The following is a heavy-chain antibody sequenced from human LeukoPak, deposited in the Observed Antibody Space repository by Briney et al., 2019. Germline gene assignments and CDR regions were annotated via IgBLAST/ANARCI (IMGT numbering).Heavy chain of an antibody. V-gene: IGHV3-7*01. D-gene: IGHD2-2*01. Sequence: PGGSLRLSCAASGFTFSSYWMSWVRQAPGKGLEWVANIKQDGGEKYYVDSVKGRFTISRDNAKNSLYLQMNSLRAEDTAVYYCARGTGICSSTSCYPNWFDPWGQGTLVTVSS. CDR1: GFTFSSYW. CDR2: IKQDGGEK. CDR3: ARGTGICSSTSCYPNWFDP. J-gene: IGHJ5*02.